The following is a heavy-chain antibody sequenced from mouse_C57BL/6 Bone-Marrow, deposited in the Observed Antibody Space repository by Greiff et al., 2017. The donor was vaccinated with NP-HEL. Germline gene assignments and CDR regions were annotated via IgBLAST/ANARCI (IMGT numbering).Heavy chain of an antibody. D-gene: IGHD2-3*01. J-gene: IGHJ3*01. CDR2: INPSTGGT. V-gene: IGHV1-42*01. Sequence: EVQLVESGPELVKPGASVKISCKASGYSFTGYYMNWVKQSPEKSLEWIGEINPSTGGTTYNQKFKAKATLTVDKSSSTAYMQLKSLTSEDSAVYYCARWLLREAYWGQGTLVTVSA. CDR3: ARWLLREAY. CDR1: GYSFTGYY.